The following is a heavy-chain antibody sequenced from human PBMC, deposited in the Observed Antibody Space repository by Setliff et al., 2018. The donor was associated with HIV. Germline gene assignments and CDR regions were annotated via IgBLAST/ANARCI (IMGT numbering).Heavy chain of an antibody. D-gene: IGHD6-19*01. Sequence: KSSETLSLTCTVSGGSISSSSYYWGWIRQPPGKGLEWIGTIYYSGSTYSNPSLKSRVTMSVDTSKNQFSLKLSSVTAADTAVYYCAGGLGEAVAGGDAFDIWGQGTMVTVSS. CDR3: AGGLGEAVAGGDAFDI. V-gene: IGHV4-39*07. CDR2: IYYSGST. CDR1: GGSISSSSYY. J-gene: IGHJ3*02.